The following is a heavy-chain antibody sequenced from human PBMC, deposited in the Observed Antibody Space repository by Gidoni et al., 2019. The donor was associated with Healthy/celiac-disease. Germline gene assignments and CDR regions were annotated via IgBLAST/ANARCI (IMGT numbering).Heavy chain of an antibody. CDR1: GFTFSSYS. D-gene: IGHD1-26*01. J-gene: IGHJ4*02. CDR2: ISSSSSYI. CDR3: ARDRKWELLRKEATYFDY. Sequence: EVQLVESGGGLVKPGGSLRLSCAASGFTFSSYSMNWVRQAPGKGLEWVSSISSSSSYIYYADSVKGRFTISRDNAKNSLYLQMNSLRAEDTAVYYCARDRKWELLRKEATYFDYWGQGTLVTVSS. V-gene: IGHV3-21*01.